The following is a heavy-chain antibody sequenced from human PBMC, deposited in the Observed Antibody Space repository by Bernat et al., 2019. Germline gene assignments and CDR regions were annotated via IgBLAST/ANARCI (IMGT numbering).Heavy chain of an antibody. CDR3: ARHNYDFWSGYQSFDY. D-gene: IGHD3-3*01. V-gene: IGHV3-53*01. CDR1: GFTVSSNY. CDR2: IYSGGST. J-gene: IGHJ4*02. Sequence: EVQLVESGGGLIQPGGSLRLSCAASGFTVSSNYMSWVRQAPGKGLEWVSVIYSGGSTYYADSVKGRFTISRDNSKNTLYLQMNSLRAKDTAVYYCARHNYDFWSGYQSFDYWGQGTLVTVSS.